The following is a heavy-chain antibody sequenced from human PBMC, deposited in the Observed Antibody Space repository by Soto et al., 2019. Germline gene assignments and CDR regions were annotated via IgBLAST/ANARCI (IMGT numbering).Heavy chain of an antibody. CDR1: GGSISSYY. J-gene: IGHJ4*02. CDR2: IYYSGST. D-gene: IGHD3-10*01. CDR3: ARGGSGSYYN. V-gene: IGHV4-59*01. Sequence: SETLSLTCTVSGGSISSYYWSWIRQPPGKGLEWIGYIYYSGSTNYNPSLKSRVTISVDTSKNQFSLKLSSVTAADTAVYYCARGGSGSYYNWGQGTLVTVSS.